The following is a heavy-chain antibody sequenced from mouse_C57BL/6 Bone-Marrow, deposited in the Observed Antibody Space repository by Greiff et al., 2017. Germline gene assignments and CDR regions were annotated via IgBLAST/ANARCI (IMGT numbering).Heavy chain of an antibody. CDR2: ISSGSSTI. V-gene: IGHV5-17*01. Sequence: EVQRVESGGGLVKPGGSLKLSCAASGFTFSDYGMHWVRQAPEKGLEWVAYISSGSSTIYYADTVKGLFTISRDNAKNTLFLQMTSLRSEDTAMYYCARLFAYWGQGTLVTVSA. J-gene: IGHJ3*01. CDR3: ARLFAY. CDR1: GFTFSDYG.